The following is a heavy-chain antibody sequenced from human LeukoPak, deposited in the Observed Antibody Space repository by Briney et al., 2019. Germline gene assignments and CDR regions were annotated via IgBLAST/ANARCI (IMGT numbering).Heavy chain of an antibody. CDR1: GYTFNSYG. J-gene: IGHJ6*03. CDR3: ARDKGTVATYYYMDV. D-gene: IGHD6-19*01. Sequence: ASVKVSCKASGYTFNSYGISWVRQAPGQGLEWMGWISAHNGNTNYEEKVQGRVTMTTDTSTSTAYMELRSLRSDDTAVYYCARDKGTVATYYYMDVWGKGTTVTVSS. V-gene: IGHV1-18*01. CDR2: ISAHNGNT.